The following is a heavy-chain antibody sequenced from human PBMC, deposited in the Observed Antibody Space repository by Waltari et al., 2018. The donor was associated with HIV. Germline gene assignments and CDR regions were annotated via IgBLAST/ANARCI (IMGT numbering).Heavy chain of an antibody. V-gene: IGHV1-69*01. J-gene: IGHJ6*03. CDR2: IIPLFSTA. CDR1: GGTFSTYI. CDR3: ARGYCTNGVCHNYYYFYYMDV. D-gene: IGHD2-8*01. Sequence: QVHLVQSGAEVKNHGSSVKVSCKASGGTFSTYIITWVRRAPGQGLEWMGGIIPLFSTANYAQKFQGRVTITADEPTTTAYMELSSLTSEDTAVYYCARGYCTNGVCHNYYYFYYMDVWGKGTTVTVSS.